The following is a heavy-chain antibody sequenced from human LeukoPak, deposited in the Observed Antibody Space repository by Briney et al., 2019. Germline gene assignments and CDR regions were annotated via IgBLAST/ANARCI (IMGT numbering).Heavy chain of an antibody. CDR3: VRGRAWFDP. CDR2: ICDDGTT. Sequence: SDTLSLTCTVSGNSISGTTSYSSSIPQTRRKGPEWIGSICDDGTTHYNRSRPSRVTISVDTCENQFTLNLISMTAADTALYYCVRGRAWFDPWGQGTLVTVSS. CDR1: GNSISGTTSY. D-gene: IGHD3-10*01. J-gene: IGHJ5*02. V-gene: IGHV4-39*01.